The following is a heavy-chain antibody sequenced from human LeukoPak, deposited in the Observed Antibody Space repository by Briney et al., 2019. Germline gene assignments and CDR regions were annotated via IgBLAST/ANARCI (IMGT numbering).Heavy chain of an antibody. V-gene: IGHV1-69*13. J-gene: IGHJ3*02. D-gene: IGHD3-10*01. CDR3: ARGGELKVGPAFDI. Sequence: ASVKVSCKASGGTFISYAISWVRQAPGQGLEWMGGIIPIFGTANYAQKFQGRVTITADESTSTAYMELSSLRSEDTAVYYCARGGELKVGPAFDIWGQGTMVTVSS. CDR1: GGTFISYA. CDR2: IIPIFGTA.